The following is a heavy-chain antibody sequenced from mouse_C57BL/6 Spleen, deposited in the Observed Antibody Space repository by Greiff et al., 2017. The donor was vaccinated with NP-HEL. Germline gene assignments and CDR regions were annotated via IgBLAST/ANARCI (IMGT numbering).Heavy chain of an antibody. D-gene: IGHD1-1*01. CDR2: IDPANGNT. V-gene: IGHV14-3*01. Sequence: EVKLEESVAELVRPGASVKLSCTASGFNIKNTYMHWVKQRPEQGLEWIGRIDPANGNTKYAPKVQGKATITAYTSSNPAYLQLSSLTSEDTAIYYCAVYYGSKDFDYWGQGTTLTVSS. CDR1: GFNIKNTY. CDR3: AVYYGSKDFDY. J-gene: IGHJ2*01.